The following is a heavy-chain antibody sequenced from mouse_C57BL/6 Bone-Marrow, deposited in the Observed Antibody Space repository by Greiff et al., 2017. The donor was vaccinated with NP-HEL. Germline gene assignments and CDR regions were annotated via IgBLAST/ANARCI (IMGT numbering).Heavy chain of an antibody. J-gene: IGHJ1*03. D-gene: IGHD1-1*01. CDR3: ARGLTTVVDWYFDV. V-gene: IGHV5-16*01. Sequence: DVQLVESEGGLVQPGSSMKLSCTASGFTFSDYYMAWVRQVPEKGLEWVANINYDGSSTYYLDSLKSRFIISRDNAKNILYLQMSSLKSEDTATYYCARGLTTVVDWYFDVWGTGTTVTVSS. CDR1: GFTFSDYY. CDR2: INYDGSST.